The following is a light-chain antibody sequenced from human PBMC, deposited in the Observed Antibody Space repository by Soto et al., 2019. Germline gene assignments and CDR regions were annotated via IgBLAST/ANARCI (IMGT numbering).Light chain of an antibody. CDR3: QQYYSYPPT. CDR2: AAS. Sequence: AIRMTQSPSSLSASTGDRVTITCRASQGISSYLAWYQQKPGKAPKILIYAASTLQSGVPSRFIGSGSGTDFTLTISCLQSEDFATYYCQQYYSYPPTFGPGTKVYIK. V-gene: IGKV1-8*01. CDR1: QGISSY. J-gene: IGKJ3*01.